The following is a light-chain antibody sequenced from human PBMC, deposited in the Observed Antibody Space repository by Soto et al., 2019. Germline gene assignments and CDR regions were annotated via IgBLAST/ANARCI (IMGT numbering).Light chain of an antibody. V-gene: IGKV1-5*03. CDR1: QSISSW. J-gene: IGKJ4*01. CDR3: QQYNSYSGIT. CDR2: KAS. Sequence: DIQMTQSPSTLSASVGDRVTITCRASQSISSWLAWYQQKPGKAPKLLIYKASSLESGVPSRFSGSGSGTEFTLTISSLQPDDFATYYCQQYNSYSGITFGGGTKVEI.